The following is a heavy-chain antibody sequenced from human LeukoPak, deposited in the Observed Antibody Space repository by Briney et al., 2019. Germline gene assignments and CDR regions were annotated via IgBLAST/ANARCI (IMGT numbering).Heavy chain of an antibody. CDR3: ARESGAAKIGQMLNY. Sequence: GGSLRLSCAASGLMFSTSGMHWVRQAPGKGLEWVAFIQYDGSEIYYADSLKGRFTISRDNSKNTLYLQMNSPRAEDTAVFYCARESGAAKIGQMLNYWGQGTLVTVSS. V-gene: IGHV3-30*02. J-gene: IGHJ4*02. CDR2: IQYDGSEI. D-gene: IGHD3-10*02. CDR1: GLMFSTSG.